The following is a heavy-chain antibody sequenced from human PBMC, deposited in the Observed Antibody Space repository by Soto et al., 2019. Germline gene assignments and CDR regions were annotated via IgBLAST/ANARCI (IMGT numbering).Heavy chain of an antibody. D-gene: IGHD3-3*01. CDR3: ARVGSITIFGVDRQSDY. CDR1: GYTFTSYG. Sequence: ASVKVSCKASGYTFTSYGISWVRQAPGQGLEWMGWISAYNGNTNYAQKLQGRVTMTTDTSTSTAYMELRSLRSDDTAVYYCARVGSITIFGVDRQSDYWGQGTLVTVSS. J-gene: IGHJ4*02. V-gene: IGHV1-18*01. CDR2: ISAYNGNT.